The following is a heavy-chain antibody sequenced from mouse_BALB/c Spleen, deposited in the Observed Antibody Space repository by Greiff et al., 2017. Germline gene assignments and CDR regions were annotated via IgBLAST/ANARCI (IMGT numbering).Heavy chain of an antibody. D-gene: IGHD2-1*01. V-gene: IGHV1S22*01. CDR3: ARAGNCLDY. J-gene: IGHJ4*01. Sequence: LQQPGSELVRPGASVKLSCKASGYTFTSYWMHWVKQRPGQGLEWIGNIYPGSGSTNYDEKFKSKATLTVDTSSSTAYMQLSSLTSEDSAVYYCARAGNCLDYWGQGTSVTVSS. CDR2: IYPGSGST. CDR1: GYTFTSYW.